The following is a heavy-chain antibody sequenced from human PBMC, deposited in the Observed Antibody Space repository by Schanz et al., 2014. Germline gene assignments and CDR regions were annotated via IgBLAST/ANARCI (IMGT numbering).Heavy chain of an antibody. Sequence: QVQLVQSGAEVKKPGSSMKVSCKASGGTFSTYPINWLRQAPGQGLEWMGRIIPILGIANYAQKFQGRVTITADKSTFTAYMDVSSLRSEDTAVYYCARAKRFGDMDVWGQGTTVTVSS. CDR3: ARAKRFGDMDV. CDR1: GGTFSTYP. J-gene: IGHJ6*02. CDR2: IIPILGIA. D-gene: IGHD3-10*01. V-gene: IGHV1-69*02.